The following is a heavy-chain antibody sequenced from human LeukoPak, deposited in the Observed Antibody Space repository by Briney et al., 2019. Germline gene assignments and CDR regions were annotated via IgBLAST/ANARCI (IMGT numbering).Heavy chain of an antibody. J-gene: IGHJ4*02. CDR2: ISSTSSYI. D-gene: IGHD3-3*01. V-gene: IGHV3-21*01. CDR3: AKDRGFGTITIFYFDY. CDR1: GFTFDTYS. Sequence: GGSLRLSCAASGFTFDTYSMDWVRQAPGKGLEWVSSISSTSSYIYYAVSVKGRFTISRDNSKNTLYLQMNSLRAEDTAVYYCAKDRGFGTITIFYFDYWGQGTLVTVSS.